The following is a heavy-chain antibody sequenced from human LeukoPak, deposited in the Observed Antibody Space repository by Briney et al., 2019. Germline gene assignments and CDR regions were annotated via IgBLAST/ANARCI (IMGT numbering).Heavy chain of an antibody. CDR1: GCSISNGSYY. CDR3: AARRGAEGDY. CDR2: TYTSGST. J-gene: IGHJ4*02. Sequence: SETLSLTCTGSGCSISNGSYYWSWIRQPAGKGLEWIGRTYTSGSTNYNPSLKSRVTISVDTSKNQFSLKLSSVTAADTAVYYCAARRGAEGDYWGQGTLVTVSS. D-gene: IGHD1-26*01. V-gene: IGHV4-61*02.